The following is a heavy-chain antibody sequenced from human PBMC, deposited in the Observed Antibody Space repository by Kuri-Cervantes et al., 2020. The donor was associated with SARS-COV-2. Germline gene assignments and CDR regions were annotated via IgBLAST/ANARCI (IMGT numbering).Heavy chain of an antibody. D-gene: IGHD5-24*01. CDR1: GGTFSSYA. CDR3: ARDDGSLSNFDY. V-gene: IGHV1-69*06. J-gene: IGHJ4*02. CDR2: IIPIFGTA. Sequence: SVKVSCKASGGTFSSYAISWVRQAPGQGLEWMGGIIPIFGTANYAQKVQGRVTITADKSTSTAYMELSSLRSEDTAVYYCARDDGSLSNFDYWGQGTLVTVSS.